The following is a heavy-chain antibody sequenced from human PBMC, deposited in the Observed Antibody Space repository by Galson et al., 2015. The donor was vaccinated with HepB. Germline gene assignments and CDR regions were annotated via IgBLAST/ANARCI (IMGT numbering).Heavy chain of an antibody. J-gene: IGHJ5*02. D-gene: IGHD6-13*01. Sequence: TLSLTCTVAGGSISSGSFYWNWIRQPAGKGLEWIGRIYTSGSTKYNPSLKSRVTMSVDTSKNQFSLKLSSVTAADTAVYYCARDPGSWYDSWFDPWGQGTLVTVSS. CDR2: IYTSGST. CDR1: GGSISSGSFY. CDR3: ARDPGSWYDSWFDP. V-gene: IGHV4-61*02.